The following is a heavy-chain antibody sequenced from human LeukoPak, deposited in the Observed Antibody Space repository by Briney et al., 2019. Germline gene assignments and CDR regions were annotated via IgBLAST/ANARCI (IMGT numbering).Heavy chain of an antibody. CDR3: ARHYPPNYCGGDCYTFDY. Sequence: PSETLSLTCTVSGASINNYYWSWIRQPPEKGLEWIGYIYSSVSTIYNPSLKGRVTISLDTSKNQFSLKLSSVTAADTAVYYCARHYPPNYCGGDCYTFDYWGQGALVTVSS. D-gene: IGHD2-21*02. CDR2: IYSSVST. V-gene: IGHV4-59*08. CDR1: GASINNYY. J-gene: IGHJ4*02.